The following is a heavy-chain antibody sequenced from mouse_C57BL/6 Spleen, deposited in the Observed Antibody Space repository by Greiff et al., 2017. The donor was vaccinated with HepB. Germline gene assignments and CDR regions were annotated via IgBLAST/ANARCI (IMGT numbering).Heavy chain of an antibody. V-gene: IGHV1-75*01. J-gene: IGHJ1*03. CDR3: ARSHYGSSYWYFDV. CDR2: IFPGSGST. D-gene: IGHD1-1*01. CDR1: GYTFTDYY. Sequence: QVQLQQSGPELVKPGASVKLSCKASGYTFTDYYINWVKQRPGQGLEWIGWIFPGSGSTYYNEKFKGKATLTVDKSSSTAYMLLSSLTSEDSAVYFCARSHYGSSYWYFDVWGTGTTVTVSS.